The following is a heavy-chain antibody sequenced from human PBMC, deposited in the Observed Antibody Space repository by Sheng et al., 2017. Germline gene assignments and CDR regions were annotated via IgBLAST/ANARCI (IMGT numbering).Heavy chain of an antibody. CDR1: GFTFSSYG. CDR2: ISYDGSNK. D-gene: IGHD3-22*01. J-gene: IGHJ5*02. CDR3: AKDQYYDSSGRVPWFDP. V-gene: IGHV3-30*18. Sequence: QVQLVESGGGVVQPGRSLRLSCAASGFTFSSYGMHWVRQAPGKGLEWVAVISYDGSNKYYADSVKGRFTISRDNSKNTLYLQMNSLRAEDTAVYYCAKDQYYDSSGRVPWFDPWGQGTLVTVSS.